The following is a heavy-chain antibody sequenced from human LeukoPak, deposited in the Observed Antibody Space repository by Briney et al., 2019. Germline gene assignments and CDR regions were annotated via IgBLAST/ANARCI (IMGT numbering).Heavy chain of an antibody. CDR1: GFTVSSNY. CDR2: IYSGGST. Sequence: PGGSLRLSCAASGFTVSSNYMSWVRQAPGKGLEWVSVIYSGGSTYYADSVKGRFTISRDNSKNTLYLQMNSLRAEDTAVYYCARGMIGFGGVIVRDYWGQGTLVTVSS. J-gene: IGHJ4*02. D-gene: IGHD3-16*02. CDR3: ARGMIGFGGVIVRDY. V-gene: IGHV3-53*01.